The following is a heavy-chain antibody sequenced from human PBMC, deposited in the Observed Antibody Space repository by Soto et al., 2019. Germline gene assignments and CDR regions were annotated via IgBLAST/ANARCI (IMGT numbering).Heavy chain of an antibody. Sequence: SQTLSLTCVISGDSVSSSSVAWNWVRQSPSRGLEWLGRTYYRSRWYSDFAVSVRGRIVINADTSKNQFSLQLNSVTPEDTAVYFCARSEEASDYYYYGLAVWGQGTTVTVSS. J-gene: IGHJ6*02. V-gene: IGHV6-1*01. CDR2: TYYRSRWYS. CDR1: GDSVSSSSVA. CDR3: ARSEEASDYYYYGLAV.